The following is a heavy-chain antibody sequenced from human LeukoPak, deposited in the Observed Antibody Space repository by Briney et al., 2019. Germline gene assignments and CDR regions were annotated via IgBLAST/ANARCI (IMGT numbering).Heavy chain of an antibody. CDR2: LNTDGSDT. D-gene: IGHD6-19*01. Sequence: PGGSLRLSCAASRFTFSAYLMHWVRQAPGQGLVWVSRLNTDGSDTRYADSLQGRFTISRDNAKNTLYMQMNSLRAEDTAVYYCARSEAVALSFDLWGRGTLVTVSS. CDR3: ARSEAVALSFDL. V-gene: IGHV3-74*01. J-gene: IGHJ2*01. CDR1: RFTFSAYL.